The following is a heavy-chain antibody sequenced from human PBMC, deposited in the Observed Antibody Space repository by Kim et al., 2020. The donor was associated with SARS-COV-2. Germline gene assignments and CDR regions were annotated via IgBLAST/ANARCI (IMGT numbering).Heavy chain of an antibody. D-gene: IGHD6-19*01. CDR3: AKDHPSSGWPTFDS. J-gene: IGHJ4*02. Sequence: GGSLRLSCAASGFTFSRRAMSWVRQVPGKGLEWIASVNNNNNPYYADSVKGRFTVSRDITKDTLYMHMNSLRADDTALYYCAKDHPSSGWPTFDSWGQ. V-gene: IGHV3-23*05. CDR1: GFTFSRRA. CDR2: VNNNNNP.